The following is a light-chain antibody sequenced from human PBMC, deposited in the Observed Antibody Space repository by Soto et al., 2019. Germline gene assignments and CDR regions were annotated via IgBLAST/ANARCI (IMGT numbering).Light chain of an antibody. Sequence: DIQMTQSPSTLSASVGDRVTITCRASQTISFSLAWYQQKPGKAPKLLIYDASTLESGVPSRFSGSGSGTEFTLTISSLQPDDFATYYCQQYHSYSLTFGGGTKVDIK. V-gene: IGKV1-5*01. CDR2: DAS. CDR3: QQYHSYSLT. CDR1: QTISFS. J-gene: IGKJ4*01.